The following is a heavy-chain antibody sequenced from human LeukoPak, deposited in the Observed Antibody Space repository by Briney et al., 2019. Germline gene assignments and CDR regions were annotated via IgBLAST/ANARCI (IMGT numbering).Heavy chain of an antibody. J-gene: IGHJ4*02. CDR1: GGSISSYY. CDR2: IYTSGST. CDR3: ARSALAAAGGFDY. Sequence: PSETLFLTCTVSGGSISSYYWSWIRQPPGKGLEWIGRIYTSGSTNYNPSLKSRVTMSVDTSKNQFSLKLSSVTAADTAVYYCARSALAAAGGFDYWGQGTLVTVSS. D-gene: IGHD6-13*01. V-gene: IGHV4-4*07.